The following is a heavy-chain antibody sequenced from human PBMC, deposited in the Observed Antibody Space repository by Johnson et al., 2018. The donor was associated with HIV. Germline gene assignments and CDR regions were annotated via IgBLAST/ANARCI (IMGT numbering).Heavy chain of an antibody. J-gene: IGHJ3*02. Sequence: VQLVESGGGLVKPGGSLRLSCAASGFTFTNAWMSWVRQAPGKGLEWVGRFKGKTDGWTTDFAAPVKGRFTISRDASKITLYLQMNSLRTDDTAVYYCATDNGHFVFDILGQGTMVTVSS. CDR2: FKGKTDGWTT. CDR1: GFTFTNAW. CDR3: ATDNGHFVFDI. V-gene: IGHV3-15*01. D-gene: IGHD2-8*01.